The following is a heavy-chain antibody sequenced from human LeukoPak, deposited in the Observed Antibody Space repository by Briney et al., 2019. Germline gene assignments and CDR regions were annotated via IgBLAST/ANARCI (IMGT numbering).Heavy chain of an antibody. CDR2: IYYSGST. CDR3: ARAGDSPSSLFDY. Sequence: SETLSLTCTVSGGSLSSSSYYWGWIRQPPGKGLGWIGSIYYSGSTYYNPSLKSRVTISVDTSKNQFSLKLSSVTAADTAVYYCARAGDSPSSLFDYWGQGTLVTVSS. V-gene: IGHV4-39*07. CDR1: GGSLSSSSYY. D-gene: IGHD7-27*01. J-gene: IGHJ4*02.